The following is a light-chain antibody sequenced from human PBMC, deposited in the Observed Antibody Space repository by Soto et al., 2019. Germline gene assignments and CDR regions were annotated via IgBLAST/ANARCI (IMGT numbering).Light chain of an antibody. Sequence: DIQMTQSPSSLSASVGDRVTITCRASQTITTLLNWYQHKPGQAPKLLIYGTSSLLTGVPSRFSGSGSGTDFTLTISGLQLEDFATYYCQQTYSSLWTFGQGTTVENK. V-gene: IGKV1-39*01. CDR3: QQTYSSLWT. CDR1: QTITTL. J-gene: IGKJ1*01. CDR2: GTS.